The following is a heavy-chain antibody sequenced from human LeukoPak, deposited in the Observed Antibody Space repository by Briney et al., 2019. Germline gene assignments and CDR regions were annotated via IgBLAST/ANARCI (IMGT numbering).Heavy chain of an antibody. Sequence: ASVKVSCKASGYTFTGYYMYWVRQAPGQGLEWMGWINPNSGGTNYAQKFQGRVTITRDTSISTAYMELSRLRPDDTAVYYCARDYYGSGSYSFDPWGQGTLVTVSS. D-gene: IGHD3-10*01. CDR1: GYTFTGYY. J-gene: IGHJ5*02. CDR2: INPNSGGT. V-gene: IGHV1-2*02. CDR3: ARDYYGSGSYSFDP.